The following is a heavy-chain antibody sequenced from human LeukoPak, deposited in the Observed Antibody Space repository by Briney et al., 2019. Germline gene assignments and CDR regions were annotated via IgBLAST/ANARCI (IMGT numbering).Heavy chain of an antibody. D-gene: IGHD6-19*01. CDR3: ASSIAVAGRGPFDI. J-gene: IGHJ3*02. CDR1: GGSISSSSYY. V-gene: IGHV4-39*01. Sequence: SETLSLTCTVSGGSISSSSYYWGWIRQPPGKGLEWIGSIYYSGSTYYNPSLKSRVTISVDTSKNQFSLKLCSVTAADTAVYYCASSIAVAGRGPFDIWGQGTMVTVSS. CDR2: IYYSGST.